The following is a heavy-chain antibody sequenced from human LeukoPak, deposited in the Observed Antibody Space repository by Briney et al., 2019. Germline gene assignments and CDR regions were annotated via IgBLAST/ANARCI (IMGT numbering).Heavy chain of an antibody. Sequence: KASEKVSLICTVSGGSISSSSYYWGWIRQPPGKGLEWIGSIYYSGSTYYNQSLKSRVTISVDTSKNQFPLKLSSVTAADTAVYYCARSLCSGGSCCVDYWGQAAL. CDR2: IYYSGST. D-gene: IGHD2-15*01. CDR1: GGSISSSSYY. J-gene: IGHJ4*02. V-gene: IGHV4-39*01. CDR3: ARSLCSGGSCCVDY.